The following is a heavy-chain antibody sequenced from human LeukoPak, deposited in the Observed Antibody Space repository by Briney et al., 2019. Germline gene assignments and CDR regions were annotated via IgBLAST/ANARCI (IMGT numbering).Heavy chain of an antibody. CDR2: ISSSSSYI. V-gene: IGHV3-21*01. CDR1: GFTFGLYS. CDR3: ARAHNWKYGTFDY. J-gene: IGHJ4*02. Sequence: GGSLRLSCAASGFTFGLYSMNWVRQAPGKGLEWVSCISSSSSYIYYADSVKGRFTISRDNAKNSLYLQMNSLRVEDTAVYYCARAHNWKYGTFDYWGQGTLVTVSS. D-gene: IGHD1-7*01.